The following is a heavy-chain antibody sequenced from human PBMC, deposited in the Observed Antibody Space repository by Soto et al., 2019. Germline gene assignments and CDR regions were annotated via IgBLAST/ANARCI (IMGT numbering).Heavy chain of an antibody. CDR1: GFTFSSYA. CDR3: ARDEGRDPDSSGPNLDY. V-gene: IGHV3-30-3*01. J-gene: IGHJ4*02. D-gene: IGHD3-22*01. CDR2: ISYDGSNK. Sequence: PGGSLRLSCAASGFTFSSYAMHWVRQAPGKGLEWVAVISYDGSNKYYADSVKGRFTISRDNSKNTLYLQMNSLRAEDTAVYYCARDEGRDPDSSGPNLDYWGQGTLVTVSS.